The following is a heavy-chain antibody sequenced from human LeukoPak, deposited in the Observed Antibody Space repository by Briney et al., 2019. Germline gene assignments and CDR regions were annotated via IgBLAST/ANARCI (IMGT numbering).Heavy chain of an antibody. CDR1: GGTFSSYA. D-gene: IGHD2-2*01. CDR2: MNPNSGNT. Sequence: GASVKVSCTASGGTFSSYAINWVRQATGQGLEWMGWMNPNSGNTGYAQKFQGRVTMTRNTSISTAYMELSSLRSEDTAVYYCARGYPYCSSTSCIPDYYYGMDVWGQGTTVTVSS. CDR3: ARGYPYCSSTSCIPDYYYGMDV. V-gene: IGHV1-8*02. J-gene: IGHJ6*02.